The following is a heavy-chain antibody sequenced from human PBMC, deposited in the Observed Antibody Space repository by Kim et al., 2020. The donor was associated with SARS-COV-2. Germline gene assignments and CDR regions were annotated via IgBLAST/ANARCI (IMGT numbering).Heavy chain of an antibody. V-gene: IGHV4-59*09. CDR2: GST. D-gene: IGHD6-13*01. J-gene: IGHJ4*02. CDR3: ARGIAAFDY. Sequence: GSTNYNHPIKSRVPISVDTTKNQVSLKLSSVTAAYTAVYYCARGIAAFDYWGQGTLVTVSS.